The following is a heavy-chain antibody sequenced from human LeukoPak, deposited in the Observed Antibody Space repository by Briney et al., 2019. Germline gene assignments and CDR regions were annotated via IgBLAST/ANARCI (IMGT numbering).Heavy chain of an antibody. CDR3: AREYSSSYYYYYYYMDV. CDR1: GYTFTGYY. V-gene: IGHV1-2*02. Sequence: AALKVSCKASGYTFTGYYMHWVRQAPGQGLEWMGWINPNRGGTNYAQKVQGRVTITRDTSISTGYMELSRLRSDDTAVYYCAREYSSSYYYYYYYMDVWGKGTTVTVSS. D-gene: IGHD6-13*01. J-gene: IGHJ6*03. CDR2: INPNRGGT.